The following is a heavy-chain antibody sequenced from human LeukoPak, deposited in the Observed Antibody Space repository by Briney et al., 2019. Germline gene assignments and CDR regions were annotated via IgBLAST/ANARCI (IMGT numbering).Heavy chain of an antibody. V-gene: IGHV3-30*18. D-gene: IGHD3-10*01. J-gene: IGHJ6*02. CDR1: GFTFNNYA. Sequence: GGSLRLSCAASGFTFNNYAMSWVRQAPGKGLEWVAVISYDGSNRHYADSVKGRFNISRDNSENTLYLQMNSLRPEDTAVYYCAKVRLAYYGSGRRYGMDVWGQGTTVTVSS. CDR2: ISYDGSNR. CDR3: AKVRLAYYGSGRRYGMDV.